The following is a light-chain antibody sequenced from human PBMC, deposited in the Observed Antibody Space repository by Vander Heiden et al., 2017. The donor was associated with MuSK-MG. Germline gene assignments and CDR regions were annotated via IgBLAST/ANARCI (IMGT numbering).Light chain of an antibody. CDR1: NDEIGGYKL. Sequence: QSALAQPASVSGSPGQSITISCSGTNDEIGGYKLVSWYQVVPGKAPKMVLYEVSQRPSGIPNRFSGSKSGNTASLTISGLQTEDEADYYCCSFAGDSTLVFGGGTKVTVL. J-gene: IGLJ2*01. V-gene: IGLV2-23*02. CDR2: EVS. CDR3: CSFAGDSTLV.